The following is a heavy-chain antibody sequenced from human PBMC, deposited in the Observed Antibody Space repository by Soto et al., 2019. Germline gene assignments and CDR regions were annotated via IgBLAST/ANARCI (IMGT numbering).Heavy chain of an antibody. J-gene: IGHJ4*02. CDR1: GFTFSSYA. V-gene: IGHV3-30-3*01. Sequence: TGGSLRLSCAASGFTFSSYAMHWVRQAPEKRLEWVAVISYDGSNKYYADSVKGRFTTSRDNSKNTLYLQMNSLRAEDTAVYYCASLTYYYDSSGPSWDYWGQGTLVTVSS. CDR2: ISYDGSNK. CDR3: ASLTYYYDSSGPSWDY. D-gene: IGHD3-22*01.